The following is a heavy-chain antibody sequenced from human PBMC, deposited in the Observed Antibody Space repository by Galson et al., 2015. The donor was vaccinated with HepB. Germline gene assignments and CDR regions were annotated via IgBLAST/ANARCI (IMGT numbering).Heavy chain of an antibody. CDR2: VSSDGADT. V-gene: IGHV3-23*01. J-gene: IGHJ4*02. CDR3: AKDVIQHPDRFDY. Sequence: SLRLSCAASGFTFRNFAMNWVRQAPGKGLQWVAGVSSDGADTYYADSVQGRFTVSRDNSENTMSLQMNSLRPEDTAVYYCAKDVIQHPDRFDYWGQGTLVTVSS. CDR1: GFTFRNFA. D-gene: IGHD3-16*02.